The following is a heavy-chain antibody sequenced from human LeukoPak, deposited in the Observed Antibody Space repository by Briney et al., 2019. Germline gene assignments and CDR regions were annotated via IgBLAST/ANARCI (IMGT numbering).Heavy chain of an antibody. CDR3: AKGTWLRY. Sequence: GRSLSLSCPACGFTLDDYAMHWVRQAASKGLEWVSGMSWHSGSMGYADCVKGRFTISRDNAKNSLYLQMNSLRAEDTALYYCAKGTWLRYWGQGTLVTVSS. CDR2: MSWHSGSM. J-gene: IGHJ4*02. D-gene: IGHD3-22*01. V-gene: IGHV3-9*01. CDR1: GFTLDDYA.